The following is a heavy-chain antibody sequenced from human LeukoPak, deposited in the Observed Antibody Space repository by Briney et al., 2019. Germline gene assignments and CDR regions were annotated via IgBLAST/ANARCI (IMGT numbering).Heavy chain of an antibody. V-gene: IGHV1-69*05. CDR2: IIPIFGTA. CDR1: GGTFRSYV. D-gene: IGHD1-26*01. Sequence: SVNVSCKASGGTFRSYVISWVRQAPGQGLEWMGGIIPIFGTANYAQKFQGRVTMTRDTSTSTVYMELSSLRSEDTAVYYCAREVGIRGHFDYWGRGTPVTVSS. CDR3: AREVGIRGHFDY. J-gene: IGHJ4*02.